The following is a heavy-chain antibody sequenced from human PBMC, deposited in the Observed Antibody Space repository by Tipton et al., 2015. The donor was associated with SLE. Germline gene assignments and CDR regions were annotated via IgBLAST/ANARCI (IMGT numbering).Heavy chain of an antibody. D-gene: IGHD6-13*01. J-gene: IGHJ4*02. CDR3: ASMTTLYSSSWYYFDY. CDR1: GGSISSYY. CDR2: IYYSGST. V-gene: IGHV4-59*01. Sequence: GLVKPSETLSLTCTVSGGSISSYYWSWIRQPPGKGLEWIGYIYYSGSTNYNPSLKSRVTISVDTSKNQFSLKLSSVTAADTAVYYCASMTTLYSSSWYYFDYWGQGTLVTVSS.